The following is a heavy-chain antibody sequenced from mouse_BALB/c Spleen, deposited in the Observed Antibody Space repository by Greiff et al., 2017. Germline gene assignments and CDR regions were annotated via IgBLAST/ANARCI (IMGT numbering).Heavy chain of an antibody. Sequence: EVQRVESGGDLVKPGGSLKLSCAASGFTFSSYGMSWVRQTPDKRLEWVATISSGGSYTYYPDSVKGRFTISRDNAKNTLYLQMSSLKSEDTAMYYCARLTTVAYAMDYWGQGTSVTVSS. V-gene: IGHV5-6*01. CDR3: ARLTTVAYAMDY. CDR2: ISSGGSYT. CDR1: GFTFSSYG. D-gene: IGHD1-1*01. J-gene: IGHJ4*01.